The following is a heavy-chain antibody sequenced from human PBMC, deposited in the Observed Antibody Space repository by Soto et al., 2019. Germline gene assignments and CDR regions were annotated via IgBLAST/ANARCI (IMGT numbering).Heavy chain of an antibody. J-gene: IGHJ4*02. V-gene: IGHV1-69*13. Sequence: SVKVSCKASGGTFSSYAISWVRQAPGQGLEWMGGIIPIFGTANYAQKFQGRVTITADESTSTAYMELSSLRSEDTAVYYCARGDTFLEWLSIDYWGQGTLVTVSS. CDR2: IIPIFGTA. D-gene: IGHD3-3*02. CDR1: GGTFSSYA. CDR3: ARGDTFLEWLSIDY.